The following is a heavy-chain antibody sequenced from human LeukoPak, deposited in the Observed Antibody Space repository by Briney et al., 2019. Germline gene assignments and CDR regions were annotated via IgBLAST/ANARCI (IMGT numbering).Heavy chain of an antibody. J-gene: IGHJ6*03. CDR1: GFTFRRYG. CDR3: AKGGRYYDILTGYYSFYYMDV. CDR2: ISGSGGST. D-gene: IGHD3-9*01. V-gene: IGHV3-23*01. Sequence: GGSLRLSCAASGFTFRRYGMSWVRQAPGKGLEWVSAISGSGGSTYYADSVKGRFTISRDNSKNTLYLQMNSLRAEDTAVYYCAKGGRYYDILTGYYSFYYMDVWGKGTTVTISS.